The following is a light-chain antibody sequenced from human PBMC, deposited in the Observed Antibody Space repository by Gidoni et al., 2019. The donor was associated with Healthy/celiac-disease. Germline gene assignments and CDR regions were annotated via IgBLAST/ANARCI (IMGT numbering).Light chain of an antibody. CDR3: AAGDDSLNGWV. CDR1: SSNIGSNT. J-gene: IGLJ3*02. V-gene: IGLV1-44*01. CDR2: SNN. Sequence: QSVLTQPPSASGTPGQRVTISCSGSSSNIGSNTVTWYQQLPGTAPKLLIYSNNQRPSGVPDRFSGSKSGTSASRAISGLQSEDEADYYCAAGDDSLNGWVFGGGTKLTVL.